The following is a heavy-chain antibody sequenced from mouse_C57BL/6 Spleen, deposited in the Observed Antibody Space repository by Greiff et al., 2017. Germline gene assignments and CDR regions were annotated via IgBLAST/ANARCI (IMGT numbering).Heavy chain of an antibody. J-gene: IGHJ2*01. CDR2: IYPSDSET. V-gene: IGHV1-61*01. CDR3: ARDYCSPYYFDY. Sequence: QVQLQQPGAELVRPGSSVKLSCKASGYTFTSYWMDWVKQRHGQGLEWIGNIYPSDSETHYNQKFKDKATLTVDKSSSTAYMQLSSLTSEDSAVYACARDYCSPYYFDYWGQGTTLTVSS. CDR1: GYTFTSYW. D-gene: IGHD1-1*01.